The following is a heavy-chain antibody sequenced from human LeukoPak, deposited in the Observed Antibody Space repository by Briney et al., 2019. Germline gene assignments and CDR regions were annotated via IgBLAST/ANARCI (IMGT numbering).Heavy chain of an antibody. CDR2: ISSSSSYI. J-gene: IGHJ3*02. V-gene: IGHV3-21*01. CDR1: GFTFSSYP. CDR3: ARDGGTGMEPSGAFDI. D-gene: IGHD2-8*02. Sequence: GGSLRLSCEGSGFTFSSYPLHWVRQAPGKGLEWVSSISSSSSYIYYADSVKGRFTISRDNAKNSLYLQMNSLRAEDTAVYYCARDGGTGMEPSGAFDIWGQGTMVTVSS.